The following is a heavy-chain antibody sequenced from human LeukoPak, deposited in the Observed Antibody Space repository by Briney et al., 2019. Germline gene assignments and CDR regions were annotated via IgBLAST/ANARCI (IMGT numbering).Heavy chain of an antibody. D-gene: IGHD5-18*01. CDR3: AKDSGQYTAMAFA. V-gene: IGHV3-23*01. J-gene: IGHJ5*02. CDR1: GFTFSSYA. Sequence: GASLRLSCAASGFTFSSYAMSWVRQAPGKGLEWVSAISGSGGSTYYADSVKGRFTISRDNSKNTLYLQMNSLRAEGTAVYYCAKDSGQYTAMAFAWGQGTLVTVSS. CDR2: ISGSGGST.